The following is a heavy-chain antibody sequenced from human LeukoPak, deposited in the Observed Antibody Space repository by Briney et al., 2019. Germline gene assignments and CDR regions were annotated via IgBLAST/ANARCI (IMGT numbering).Heavy chain of an antibody. Sequence: GGSLRLSCAASGFTFSSYAMSWVRQAPGKGLEWVSAISGSGGSTYYADSVKGRFTISRDNSKNTLYLQMNSLRAEDTAVYYCAKDPPLKTDIVVVDYYMDVWGKGTTVTVSS. J-gene: IGHJ6*03. D-gene: IGHD2-2*01. V-gene: IGHV3-23*01. CDR1: GFTFSSYA. CDR2: ISGSGGST. CDR3: AKDPPLKTDIVVVDYYMDV.